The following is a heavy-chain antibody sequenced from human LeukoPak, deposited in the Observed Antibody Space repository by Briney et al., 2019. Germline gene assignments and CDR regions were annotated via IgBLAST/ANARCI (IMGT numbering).Heavy chain of an antibody. CDR2: IIPIFGTA. D-gene: IGHD3-3*02. J-gene: IGHJ6*03. CDR3: ARSPATLGGFYYYYYMDV. V-gene: IGHV1-69*13. CDR1: GYTFTSYD. Sequence: ASVKVSCKASGYTFTSYDINWVRQATGQGLEWMGWIIPIFGTANYAQRFQDRVTITADESTSTAYMELSSLRSEDTAVYYCARSPATLGGFYYYYYMDVWGKGTTVTVSS.